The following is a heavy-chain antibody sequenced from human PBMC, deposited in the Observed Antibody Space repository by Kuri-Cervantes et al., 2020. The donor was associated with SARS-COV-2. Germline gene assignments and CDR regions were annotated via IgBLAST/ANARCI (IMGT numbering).Heavy chain of an antibody. J-gene: IGHJ2*01. CDR2: ISSSSSYT. CDR1: GFTFSDYY. CDR3: ASRGNSRNWYFDL. D-gene: IGHD2/OR15-2a*01. V-gene: IGHV3-11*03. Sequence: LKISCTASGFTFSDYYMSWIRQAPGKGLEWVSYISSSSSYTNYADSVKGRFTISRDNAKNSLYLQMNSLRAEDTAVYYCASRGNSRNWYFDLWGRGTLVTVSS.